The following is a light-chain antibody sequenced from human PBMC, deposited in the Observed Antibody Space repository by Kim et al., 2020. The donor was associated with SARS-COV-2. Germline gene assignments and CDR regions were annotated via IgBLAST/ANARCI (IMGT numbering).Light chain of an antibody. V-gene: IGKV3-15*01. CDR1: QRIGTK. CDR3: QEYDNWPLT. J-gene: IGKJ4*01. Sequence: IAMTQSPDSLSVSPGGSAALSCRASQRIGTKVAWYQQKPGQGPRLLIYDVSTRATGIAARFSGSGSGTEFNLTISRLQSDDFAIYYCQEYDNWPLTFGGGSKVDIK. CDR2: DVS.